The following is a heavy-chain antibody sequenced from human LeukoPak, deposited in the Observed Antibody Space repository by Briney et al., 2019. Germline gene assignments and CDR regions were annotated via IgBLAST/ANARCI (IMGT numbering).Heavy chain of an antibody. CDR3: ARDRGWGAARTAFDY. J-gene: IGHJ4*02. V-gene: IGHV4-4*07. D-gene: IGHD6-6*01. CDR2: IYTSGST. CDR1: GGSISSYY. Sequence: SETLSLTCTVSGGSISSYYWSWIRQPAGKGLEWTGRIYTSGSTNYNPSLKSRVTMSVDTSKNQFSLKLSSVTAADTAVYYCARDRGWGAARTAFDYWGQGTLVTVSS.